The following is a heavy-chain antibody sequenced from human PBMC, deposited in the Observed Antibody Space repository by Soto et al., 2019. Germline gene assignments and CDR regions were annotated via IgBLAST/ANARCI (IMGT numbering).Heavy chain of an antibody. V-gene: IGHV3-30-3*01. Sequence: GSLRLSCAASGFTFSSYAMHWVRQAPGKGLEWVAVISYDGSNKYYADSVKGRFTISRDNSKNALYLQMNSLRAEDTAVYYCARDTYPADFWSGSQTYYYYGMDVWGQGTTVTVSS. CDR1: GFTFSSYA. D-gene: IGHD3-3*01. CDR2: ISYDGSNK. CDR3: ARDTYPADFWSGSQTYYYYGMDV. J-gene: IGHJ6*02.